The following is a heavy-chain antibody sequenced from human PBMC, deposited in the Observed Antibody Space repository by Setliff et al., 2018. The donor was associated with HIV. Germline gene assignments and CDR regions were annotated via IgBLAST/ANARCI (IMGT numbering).Heavy chain of an antibody. CDR1: GGSISSYY. V-gene: IGHV4-59*08. CDR2: IYYSGST. Sequence: NPSETLSLTCTVSGGSISSYYWSWIRQPPGKGLEWIRYIYYSGSTNYNPSLKSRVTISVDTSKNQFSLKLSPVTAADTAVYYCATHVLQFLEWLSHFDYWGQGTLVTVSS. J-gene: IGHJ4*02. CDR3: ATHVLQFLEWLSHFDY. D-gene: IGHD3-3*01.